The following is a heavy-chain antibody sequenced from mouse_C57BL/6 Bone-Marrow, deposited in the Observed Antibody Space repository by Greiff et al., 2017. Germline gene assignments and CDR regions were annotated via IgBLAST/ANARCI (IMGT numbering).Heavy chain of an antibody. CDR3: ARRITDWFAY. CDR2: IDPSDSYT. V-gene: IGHV1-59*01. CDR1: GYTFTSYW. D-gene: IGHD2-4*01. Sequence: VKLQQPGAELVRPGTSVKLSCKASGYTFTSYWMHWVKQRPGQGLEWIGVIDPSDSYTNYNQKFKGKATLTVDTSSSTAYMQLSSLTSEDSAVYYCARRITDWFAYWGQGTLVTVSA. J-gene: IGHJ3*01.